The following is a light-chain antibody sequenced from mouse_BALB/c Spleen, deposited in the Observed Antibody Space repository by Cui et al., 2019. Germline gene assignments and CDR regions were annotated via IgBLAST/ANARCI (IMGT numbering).Light chain of an antibody. V-gene: IGKV14-100*01. Sequence: DILMTQYPSSMSVSLGDTVSITCHASQGISSNIGWLQQKPGKSFKGLIYHGTKLEEGVPSRFRGSGSGADYSLNISRLESEDFADYYCVQYAQFPLTFGAGTKLELK. J-gene: IGKJ5*01. CDR3: VQYAQFPLT. CDR1: QGISSN. CDR2: HGT.